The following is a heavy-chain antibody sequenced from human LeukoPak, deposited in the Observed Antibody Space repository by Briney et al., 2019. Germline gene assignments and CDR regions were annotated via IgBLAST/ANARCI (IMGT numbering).Heavy chain of an antibody. CDR2: IYHSGST. V-gene: IGHV4-30-2*01. Sequence: SQTLSLTCAVSGGSISSGGYSWSWIRQPPGKGLEWIGYIYHSGSTYYNPSLKSRVTISVDRSKNQFSLKLSSVTAADTAVYYCARGSPTTMVRGVAFDYWGQGTLVTVSS. J-gene: IGHJ4*02. CDR3: ARGSPTTMVRGVAFDY. CDR1: GGSISSGGYS. D-gene: IGHD3-10*01.